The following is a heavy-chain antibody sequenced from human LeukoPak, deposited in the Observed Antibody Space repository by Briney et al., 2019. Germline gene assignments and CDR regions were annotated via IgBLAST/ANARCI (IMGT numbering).Heavy chain of an antibody. V-gene: IGHV4-31*03. CDR1: GGSISSGGYY. D-gene: IGHD3-16*01. J-gene: IGHJ4*02. CDR3: ARGGGGNFDY. Sequence: SQTLSLTCTVSGGSISSGGYYWSWIRQHPGKGLEWIGYIYYSGSTYYNPSLKSRVTISVDTSKNQFSLKPSSVTAADTAVYYCARGGGGNFDYWGQGTLVTVSS. CDR2: IYYSGST.